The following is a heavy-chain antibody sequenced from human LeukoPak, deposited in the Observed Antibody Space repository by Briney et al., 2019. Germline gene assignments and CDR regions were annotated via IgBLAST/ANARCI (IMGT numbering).Heavy chain of an antibody. CDR3: ARDRDNVAGPYDY. CDR1: GFTFSSDG. J-gene: IGHJ4*02. V-gene: IGHV3-30*02. Sequence: GGSLRLSCAASGFTFSSDGMHWVREAPGKGLEWVAFIRYDGSNKYYADSVKGRFTISRDNSKNTLYLQMNSLRAEGTAVYYCARDRDNVAGPYDYWGQGTLVTVSS. D-gene: IGHD6-19*01. CDR2: IRYDGSNK.